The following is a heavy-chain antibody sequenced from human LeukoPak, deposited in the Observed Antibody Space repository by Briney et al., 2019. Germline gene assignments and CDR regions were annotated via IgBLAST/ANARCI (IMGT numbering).Heavy chain of an antibody. J-gene: IGHJ4*02. V-gene: IGHV3-33*08. CDR2: IWSDASNK. Sequence: PGGSLRLSCAASGFSFSSYGMSWFRQAPGKGLEWVAAIWSDASNKYYADSVKGRFTISRDNSKNTLYLQMNSLRDGDTAVYYCARGAETATLPDYWGQGALVTVS. D-gene: IGHD5-24*01. CDR1: GFSFSSYG. CDR3: ARGAETATLPDY.